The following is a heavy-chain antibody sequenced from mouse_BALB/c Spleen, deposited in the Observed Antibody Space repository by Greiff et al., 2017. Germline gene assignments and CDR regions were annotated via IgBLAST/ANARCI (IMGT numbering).Heavy chain of an antibody. Sequence: VQLQQSGPELVKPGASVKMSCKASGYTFTSYVMHWVKQKPGQGLEWIGYINPYNDGTKYNEKFKGKATLTSDTSSSTAYMELSSLTSEDSAFYYCARAGDDYEDVYFDYWGQGTTLTVSS. CDR1: GYTFTSYV. D-gene: IGHD2-4*01. CDR3: ARAGDDYEDVYFDY. CDR2: INPYNDGT. J-gene: IGHJ2*01. V-gene: IGHV1-14*01.